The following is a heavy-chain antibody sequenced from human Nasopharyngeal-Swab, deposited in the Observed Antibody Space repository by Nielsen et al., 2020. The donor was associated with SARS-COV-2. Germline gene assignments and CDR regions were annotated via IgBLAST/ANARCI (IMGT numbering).Heavy chain of an antibody. CDR2: ISGSGGST. CDR3: AKSLRSATGHYYYYYMGV. J-gene: IGHJ6*03. Sequence: GESLKISCAASGFTFSSYAMSWVRQAPGKGLEWVSAISGSGGSTYYADSVKGRFTISRDNSKNTLYLQMNSLRAEDTAVYYCAKSLRSATGHYYYYYMGVWGKGTTVTVSS. D-gene: IGHD1-14*01. V-gene: IGHV3-23*01. CDR1: GFTFSSYA.